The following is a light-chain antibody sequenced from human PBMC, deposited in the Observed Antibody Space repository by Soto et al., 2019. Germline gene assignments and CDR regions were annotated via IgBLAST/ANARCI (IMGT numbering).Light chain of an antibody. Sequence: QSALTQPASVSGSPGQSITISCTGTSSDVGGYNYVSWYQQHPGKAPKLMIFEVTNRPSGVSNRFSASKSGNTASLTISGLQAEDEADYYCSSSTSSNTLVFGGGTKLTVL. J-gene: IGLJ2*01. V-gene: IGLV2-14*01. CDR3: SSSTSSNTLV. CDR1: SSDVGGYNY. CDR2: EVT.